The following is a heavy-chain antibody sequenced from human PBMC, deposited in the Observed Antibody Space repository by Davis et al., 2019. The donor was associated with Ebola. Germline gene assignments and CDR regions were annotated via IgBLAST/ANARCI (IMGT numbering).Heavy chain of an antibody. Sequence: PGGSLRLSCAASGFTFSSYAMHWVRQAPGKGLEWVAVISYDGSNKYYADSVKGRFTISRDNSKNTLYLQMNSLRAEDAAVYYCARSMVRGVITIDYWGQGTLVTVSS. CDR1: GFTFSSYA. CDR3: ARSMVRGVITIDY. J-gene: IGHJ4*02. CDR2: ISYDGSNK. V-gene: IGHV3-30-3*01. D-gene: IGHD3-10*01.